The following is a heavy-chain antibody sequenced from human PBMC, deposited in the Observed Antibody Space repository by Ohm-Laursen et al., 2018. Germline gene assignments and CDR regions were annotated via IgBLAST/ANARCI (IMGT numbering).Heavy chain of an antibody. J-gene: IGHJ4*02. CDR2: IKEDGSVK. V-gene: IGHV3-7*01. D-gene: IGHD3-16*01. Sequence: SLRLSCAASGFTFSSYWMTWVRQASGKGLEWVANIKEDGSVKQYVDSVKGRFTISRDNAKNSLYLQMNSLRAEDTAVYHCARDPVRGLTDYWGQGTLVTGSS. CDR1: GFTFSSYW. CDR3: ARDPVRGLTDY.